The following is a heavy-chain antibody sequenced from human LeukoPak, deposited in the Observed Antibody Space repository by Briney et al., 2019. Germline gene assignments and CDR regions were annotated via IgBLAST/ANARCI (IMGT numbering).Heavy chain of an antibody. CDR3: ARNNGMDV. Sequence: GGSLRLSCAASGFTLSNHWMTWDRQVPGRGPEWVANVNRDGSETYYLDSVKGRFTISKDNAKNSLYLQMNSLRAEDTALYHCARNNGMDVWGQGTTVIVSS. CDR1: GFTLSNHW. CDR2: VNRDGSET. J-gene: IGHJ6*02. V-gene: IGHV3-7*03.